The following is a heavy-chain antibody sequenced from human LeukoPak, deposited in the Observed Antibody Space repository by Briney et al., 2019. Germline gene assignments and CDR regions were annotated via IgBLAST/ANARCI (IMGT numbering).Heavy chain of an antibody. CDR3: ARDQYSTMVRGVIPHDAFDI. J-gene: IGHJ3*02. CDR1: AFTFSSYA. D-gene: IGHD3-10*01. Sequence: GGSLRLSCAASAFTFSSYAMHWVRQDPGKGLEWVAVMSFDGSHKYYADSVKGRFTISRDNSKNTLYLQMNSLRAEDTAVYYCARDQYSTMVRGVIPHDAFDIWGQGTMVTVSS. V-gene: IGHV3-30*04. CDR2: MSFDGSHK.